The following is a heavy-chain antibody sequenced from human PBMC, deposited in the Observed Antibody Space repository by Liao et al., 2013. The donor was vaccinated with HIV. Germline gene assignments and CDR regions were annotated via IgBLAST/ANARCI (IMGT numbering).Heavy chain of an antibody. D-gene: IGHD3-10*01. CDR1: GGSISNSY. J-gene: IGHJ4*02. CDR3: TRGGYGSGNLRYFDR. CDR2: IHSSGST. Sequence: QVQLQESGPGLVKASETLSLTCTVSGGSISNSYWSWIRQPAGKGLEWIGRIHSSGSTNYNSTLKSRVTMSVDTSKNQFSLELSSVTAADTAVYYCTRGGYGSGNLRYFDRWGQGSLVAVSS. V-gene: IGHV4-4*07.